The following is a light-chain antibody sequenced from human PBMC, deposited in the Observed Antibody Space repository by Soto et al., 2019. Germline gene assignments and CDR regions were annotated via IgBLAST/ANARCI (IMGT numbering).Light chain of an antibody. Sequence: DVVMTQSPLSLPVTLGQPASISCRSSQSLVYSDGNTYLTWFQQRPGQSPRRLIHKVSNRDSGVPDRFSGIGSGTDFTLKISRVEAEDVGVYYCMQGTHSPWTFGQGTKVEIK. CDR3: MQGTHSPWT. CDR2: KVS. J-gene: IGKJ1*01. CDR1: QSLVYSDGNTY. V-gene: IGKV2-30*01.